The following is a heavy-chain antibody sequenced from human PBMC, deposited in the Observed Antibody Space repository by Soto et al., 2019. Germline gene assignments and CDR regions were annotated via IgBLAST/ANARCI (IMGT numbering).Heavy chain of an antibody. CDR3: ARGSLRGVKPPYSYYGMDV. CDR2: VYYSGGT. CDR1: TGSVSSGTDY. V-gene: IGHV4-61*01. D-gene: IGHD3-10*01. J-gene: IGHJ6*02. Sequence: PSETLSLTRPVSTGSVSSGTDYWRWIRQPPGKGLEWIGYVYYSGGTDYNPSLKSRVTTSIDTSKNQFSLKLSSVAAADTAVYYCARGSLRGVKPPYSYYGMDVWGQGTTVTVSS.